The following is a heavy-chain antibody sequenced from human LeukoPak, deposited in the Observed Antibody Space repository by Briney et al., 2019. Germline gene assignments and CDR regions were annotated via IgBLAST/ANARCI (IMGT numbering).Heavy chain of an antibody. CDR1: GGSIISYY. V-gene: IGHV4-59*01. Sequence: SETLSLTCTVSGGSIISYYWSWIRQPPGKGLEWIGYIYYSGGTNYNPSLKSRLTISVDTSKKQFSLKLRSVTAADTAVYYCARVTGYMIEDYFDYWGQGTLVTVSS. CDR2: IYYSGGT. J-gene: IGHJ4*02. CDR3: ARVTGYMIEDYFDY. D-gene: IGHD3-22*01.